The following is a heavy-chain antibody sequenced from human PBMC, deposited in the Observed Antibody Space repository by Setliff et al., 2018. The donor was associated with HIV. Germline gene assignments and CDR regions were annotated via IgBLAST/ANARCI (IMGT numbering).Heavy chain of an antibody. D-gene: IGHD3-16*01. Sequence: GESLKISCEGFGYSFSDNWIGWVRQMPGKGLEWMGIIYPDDSATRYSPSFQGQVTILADKSINTAYMRWRSLRASDTAIYFCAKHGFERKSPYNWFDSWGQGTLVTVSS. CDR2: IYPDDSAT. J-gene: IGHJ5*01. CDR1: GYSFSDNW. V-gene: IGHV5-51*01. CDR3: AKHGFERKSPYNWFDS.